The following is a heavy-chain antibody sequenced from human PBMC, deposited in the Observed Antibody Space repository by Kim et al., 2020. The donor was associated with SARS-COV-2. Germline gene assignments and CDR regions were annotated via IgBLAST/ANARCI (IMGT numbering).Heavy chain of an antibody. CDR3: TTIISAAYRGL. V-gene: IGHV3-15*01. CDR2: T. Sequence: TDYAEPVKGRFTISRDDSKNTLYLQMNSLKTEDTDLYYCTTIISAAYRGLWGQGTLVTVSS. J-gene: IGHJ4*02. D-gene: IGHD6-13*01.